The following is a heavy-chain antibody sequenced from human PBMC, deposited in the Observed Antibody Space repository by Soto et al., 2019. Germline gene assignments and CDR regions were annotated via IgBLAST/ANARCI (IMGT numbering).Heavy chain of an antibody. CDR1: GFTFSSYA. J-gene: IGHJ6*02. Sequence: GGSLRLSCAASGFTFSSYAMHWVRQAPGKGLEWVAVISYDGSNKYYADSVKGRFTISRDNSKNTLYLQMNSLRAEDTAVYYCAGQYCSSTSCYYYYGMDVWGQGTTVTVSS. V-gene: IGHV3-30-3*01. CDR3: AGQYCSSTSCYYYYGMDV. CDR2: ISYDGSNK. D-gene: IGHD2-2*01.